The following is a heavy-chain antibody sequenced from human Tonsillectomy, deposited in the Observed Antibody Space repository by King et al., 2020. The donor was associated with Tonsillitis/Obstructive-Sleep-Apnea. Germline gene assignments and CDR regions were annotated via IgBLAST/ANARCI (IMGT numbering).Heavy chain of an antibody. V-gene: IGHV3-48*02. CDR2: ISSSSSTI. CDR1: GFTFSSYN. CDR3: AREFGLVTPNNWFDP. D-gene: IGHD2-21*02. J-gene: IGHJ5*02. Sequence: QLVQSGGGLVQRGGSLRISCAASGFTFSSYNMNWVRQAPGKGLEWVSYISSSSSTIYYADSVKGRFTISRDNAKNSLYLQMHSLRDEDTAVYYCAREFGLVTPNNWFDPWGQGTLVTVSS.